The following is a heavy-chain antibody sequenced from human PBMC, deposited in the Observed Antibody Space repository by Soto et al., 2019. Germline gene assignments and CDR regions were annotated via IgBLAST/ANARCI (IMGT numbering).Heavy chain of an antibody. Sequence: GGSLRLSCAASGFTFSDYYMSWIRQAPGKGLEWVSYISSSISYTNYADSVKGRFTISRDNAKNSLYLQMNSLRAEDTAVYYCATDFCSSTSCYYPYYWGQGTLVTVSS. CDR1: GFTFSDYY. J-gene: IGHJ4*02. CDR3: ATDFCSSTSCYYPYY. CDR2: ISSSISYT. V-gene: IGHV3-11*03. D-gene: IGHD2-2*01.